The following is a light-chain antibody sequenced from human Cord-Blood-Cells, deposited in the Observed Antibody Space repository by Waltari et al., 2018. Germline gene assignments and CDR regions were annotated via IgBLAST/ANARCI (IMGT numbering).Light chain of an antibody. CDR3: QQRSNWPPIT. Sequence: EIVLTQSPATLSLSPGERATLSCRASQSVSSYLAWYQQRPDKAPRLLIYDASNRATGIPARCSGSGSGTDFTLTISSLEPEDFAVYYCQQRSNWPPITFGQGTRLEIK. J-gene: IGKJ5*01. CDR2: DAS. V-gene: IGKV3-11*01. CDR1: QSVSSY.